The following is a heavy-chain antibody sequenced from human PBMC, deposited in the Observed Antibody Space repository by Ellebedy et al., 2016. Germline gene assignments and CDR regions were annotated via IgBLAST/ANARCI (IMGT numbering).Heavy chain of an antibody. V-gene: IGHV1-18*01. J-gene: IGHJ4*02. CDR3: AREPIYDFWSGPPDY. Sequence: ASVKVSCXASGYTFTSYGISWVRQAPGQGLEWMGWISAYNGNTNYAQKLQGRVTMTTDTSTSTAYMELRSLRSDDTAVYYCAREPIYDFWSGPPDYWGQGTLVTVSS. D-gene: IGHD3-3*01. CDR2: ISAYNGNT. CDR1: GYTFTSYG.